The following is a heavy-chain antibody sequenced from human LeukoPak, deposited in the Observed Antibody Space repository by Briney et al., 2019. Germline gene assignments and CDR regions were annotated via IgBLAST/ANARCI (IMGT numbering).Heavy chain of an antibody. D-gene: IGHD1-1*01. CDR2: ISYDGSNK. CDR3: ARAPWSGGY. Sequence: GRSLRLSCAASGFTFSSYGMHWVRQAPGKGLEWVAVISYDGSNKYYADSVKGRFTISRDNSKNALYLQMNSLRAEDTAVYYCARAPWSGGYWGQGTLVTVSS. V-gene: IGHV3-30*03. CDR1: GFTFSSYG. J-gene: IGHJ4*02.